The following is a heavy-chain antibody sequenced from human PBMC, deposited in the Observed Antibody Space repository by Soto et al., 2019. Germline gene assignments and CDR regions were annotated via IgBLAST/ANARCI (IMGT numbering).Heavy chain of an antibody. V-gene: IGHV3-30*18. CDR3: AKDLGVVAATGNY. D-gene: IGHD2-15*01. Sequence: GGSLRLSCAASGFTFSSYGMHWVRQAPGKGLEWVAVISYDGSNKYYADSVKGRFTISRDNSKNTLYLQMNSLRAEDTAVYYCAKDLGVVAATGNYWGQGTLVTVSS. CDR1: GFTFSSYG. CDR2: ISYDGSNK. J-gene: IGHJ4*02.